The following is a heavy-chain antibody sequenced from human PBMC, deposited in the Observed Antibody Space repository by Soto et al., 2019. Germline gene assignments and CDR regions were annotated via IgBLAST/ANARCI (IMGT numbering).Heavy chain of an antibody. CDR2: ITETGADT. CDR1: GFTFGKFV. J-gene: IGHJ6*02. Sequence: GGSLRLSCAASGFTFGKFVMRWVRQTPGKGLEWVSTITETGADTYYTDSVKGRFTTSRDNSKNTLYLQMTTLRAEDTALYYCTKASSDRNHMEVWGPGTTVTVSS. V-gene: IGHV3-23*01. CDR3: TKASSDRNHMEV.